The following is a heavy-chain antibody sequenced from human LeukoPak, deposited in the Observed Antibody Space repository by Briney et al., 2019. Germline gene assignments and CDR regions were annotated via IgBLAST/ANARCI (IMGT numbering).Heavy chain of an antibody. J-gene: IGHJ1*01. D-gene: IGHD6-13*01. V-gene: IGHV4-4*07. CDR1: GGSISSYY. Sequence: SETLSLTRTVSGGSISSYYWSWIRQPAGKGLEWIGRIYTSGSTNYNPSLKSRVTMSVDTSKNQFSLKLSSVTAADTAVYYCAVSTAAGTLQHWGQGTLVTVSS. CDR2: IYTSGST. CDR3: AVSTAAGTLQH.